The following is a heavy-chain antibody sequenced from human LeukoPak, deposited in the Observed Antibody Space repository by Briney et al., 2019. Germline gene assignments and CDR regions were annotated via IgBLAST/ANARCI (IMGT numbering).Heavy chain of an antibody. CDR1: GGSISSSSYY. Sequence: SETLSLTCTVSGGSISSSSYYWGWIRQPPGKGLEWIGSIYYSGSTYYNPSLKSRVTISVDTSKNQFSLKLSSVTAADTAVYYCARDMSSGWSPTGSYYYGMDVWGQGTTVTVSS. J-gene: IGHJ6*02. CDR3: ARDMSSGWSPTGSYYYGMDV. D-gene: IGHD6-19*01. CDR2: IYYSGST. V-gene: IGHV4-39*07.